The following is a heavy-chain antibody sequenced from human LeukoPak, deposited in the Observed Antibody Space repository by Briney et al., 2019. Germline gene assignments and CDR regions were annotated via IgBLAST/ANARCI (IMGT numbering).Heavy chain of an antibody. CDR2: INPNSGGT. D-gene: IGHD1-26*01. CDR1: GYTFTGCY. Sequence: ASVKVSCKASGYTFTGCYIHWMRQAPGQGLEWMGWINPNSGGTNYAQNFQGRVIMTRDTSISTAYMELSRLTSDDTAVFYCARDLGGTYSQPYYFDYWGQGTLVTVSS. CDR3: ARDLGGTYSQPYYFDY. V-gene: IGHV1-2*02. J-gene: IGHJ4*02.